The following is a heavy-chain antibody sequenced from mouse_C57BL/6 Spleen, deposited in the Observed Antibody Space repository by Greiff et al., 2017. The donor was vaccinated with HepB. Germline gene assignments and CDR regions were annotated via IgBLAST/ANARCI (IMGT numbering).Heavy chain of an antibody. CDR3: VRHEEYYAMDY. Sequence: EVKLMESGGGLVQPKGSLKLSCAASGFSFNTYAMNWVRQAPGKGLEWVARIRSKSNNYATYYADSVKDRFTISRDDSESMLYLQMNNLKTEDTAMYYCVRHEEYYAMDYWGQGTSVTVSS. CDR1: GFSFNTYA. CDR2: IRSKSNNYAT. J-gene: IGHJ4*01. V-gene: IGHV10-1*01.